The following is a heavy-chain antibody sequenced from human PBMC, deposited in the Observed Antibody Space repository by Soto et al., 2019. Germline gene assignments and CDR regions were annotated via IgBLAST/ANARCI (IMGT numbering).Heavy chain of an antibody. J-gene: IGHJ6*02. CDR2: TRNKPNSYTT. Sequence: EVQLVESGGGLVQPGGSLRLSCAASGFTFTDHYMDWVRQAPGKGLEWVGRTRNKPNSYTTEYAASEKGRFTISRDDSNNSLYLQMNSLKTEDTAVYYCARGGYCSSTSCYGDYYGMDVWGQGTTVTVSS. CDR1: GFTFTDHY. V-gene: IGHV3-72*01. D-gene: IGHD2-2*01. CDR3: ARGGYCSSTSCYGDYYGMDV.